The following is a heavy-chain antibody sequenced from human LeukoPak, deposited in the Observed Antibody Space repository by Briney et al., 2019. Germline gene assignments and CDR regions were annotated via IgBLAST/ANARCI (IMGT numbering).Heavy chain of an antibody. V-gene: IGHV3-48*03. CDR2: ISGSGSTI. J-gene: IGHJ6*03. CDR1: GFTFSSYE. D-gene: IGHD6-19*01. Sequence: PGGSLRLSCAASGFTFSSYEMNWVRQAPGKGLEWVSYISGSGSTIYYADSMKGRFTISRDNAKNSLYLQMSSLRDEDTALYYCAKDATAVPGTVYMDVWGKGTTVTVSS. CDR3: AKDATAVPGTVYMDV.